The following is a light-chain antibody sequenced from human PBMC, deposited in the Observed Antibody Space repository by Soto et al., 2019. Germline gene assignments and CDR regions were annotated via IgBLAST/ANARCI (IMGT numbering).Light chain of an antibody. CDR1: QSIKNW. V-gene: IGKV1-5*03. J-gene: IGKJ3*01. Sequence: DIQMTQSPSTLSASVGDRVTITCRARQSIKNWLAWYQQKPGEAPKLLIYKASTLESGVPSRFSGSGSGTEFTLTISCLQPDDVATYYCQQYNSYSQFTFGPGTKVDIK. CDR3: QQYNSYSQFT. CDR2: KAS.